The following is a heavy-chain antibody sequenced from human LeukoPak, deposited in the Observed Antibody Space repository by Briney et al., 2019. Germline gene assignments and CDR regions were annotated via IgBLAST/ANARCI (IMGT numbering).Heavy chain of an antibody. Sequence: PGGSLRLSCAASGFTFSSYAMSWVRQAPGKGLEWVAVISYDGTYKYYADSVKGRFTISRDNSKNTLYLQMSSLRAEDTAVYYCARDGGYYYDTWGQGTLVTVSS. J-gene: IGHJ4*02. D-gene: IGHD3-22*01. V-gene: IGHV3-30*04. CDR1: GFTFSSYA. CDR3: ARDGGYYYDT. CDR2: ISYDGTYK.